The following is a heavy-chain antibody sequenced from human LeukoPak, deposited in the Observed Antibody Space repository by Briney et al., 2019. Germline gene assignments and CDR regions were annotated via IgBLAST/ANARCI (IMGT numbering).Heavy chain of an antibody. CDR2: IKQDGSEK. CDR3: ARRGDFWSGYSGDY. CDR1: GFTYSSYW. Sequence: TGGSLRLSCAASGFTYSSYWMSWVRQAPGKGLGLVANIKQDGSEKYYVDSVKGRFTISRDNAKNSLYLQMNSLRAEDTAVYYCARRGDFWSGYSGDYWGQGTLVTVSS. D-gene: IGHD3-3*01. J-gene: IGHJ4*02. V-gene: IGHV3-7*01.